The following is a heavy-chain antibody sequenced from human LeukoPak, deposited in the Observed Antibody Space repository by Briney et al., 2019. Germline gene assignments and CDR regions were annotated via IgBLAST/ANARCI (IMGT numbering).Heavy chain of an antibody. CDR3: AREGLYSSSYFDY. D-gene: IGHD6-6*01. CDR2: ISYDGSNK. Sequence: GGSLRLSCAASGFTFSSYAMHWVRQAPGKGLEWVAVISYDGSNKYYADSVKGRFTISRDNSKNTLYLQMNSLRAEDTAVYYCAREGLYSSSYFDYWGQGTLVTVSS. V-gene: IGHV3-30*04. J-gene: IGHJ4*02. CDR1: GFTFSSYA.